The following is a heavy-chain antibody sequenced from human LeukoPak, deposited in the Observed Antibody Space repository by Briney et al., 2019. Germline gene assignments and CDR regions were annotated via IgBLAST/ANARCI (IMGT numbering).Heavy chain of an antibody. CDR3: ARQLYISGSYYAPMDV. J-gene: IGHJ6*03. Sequence: PSETLSLTCTVSGGSISRGSYYWNWIRQPAGKGLEWIGRIYTSGSTNYNPSLKSRVTVSVDTSKNQFSLKLSSVTAADTAVYFCARQLYISGSYYAPMDVWGKGTTVTIFS. D-gene: IGHD3-10*01. CDR1: GGSISRGSYY. CDR2: IYTSGST. V-gene: IGHV4-61*02.